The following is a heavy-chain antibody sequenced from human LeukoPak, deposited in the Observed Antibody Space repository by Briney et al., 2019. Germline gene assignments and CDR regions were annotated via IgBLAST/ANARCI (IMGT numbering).Heavy chain of an antibody. CDR2: IKQDGSEK. Sequence: PVGSLRLSCAASGFTFSSDWMSWVRQAPGKGLEWVANIKQDGSEKYYVDSVKGRFTISRDNAKNSLHLQINMLRAEAPALYNCAIDLYRIVVVPHYFDYWGQGTLVTVSS. J-gene: IGHJ4*02. V-gene: IGHV3-7*01. D-gene: IGHD3-22*01. CDR1: GFTFSSDW. CDR3: AIDLYRIVVVPHYFDY.